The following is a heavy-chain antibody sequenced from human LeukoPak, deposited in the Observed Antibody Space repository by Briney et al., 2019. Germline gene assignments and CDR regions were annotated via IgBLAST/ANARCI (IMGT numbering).Heavy chain of an antibody. V-gene: IGHV4-39*07. J-gene: IGHJ6*03. CDR2: IHYSGTT. D-gene: IGHD6-13*01. Sequence: PSETLSLTCTVSGDSMSTSSNYWGWVRQPPGKGLEWIGSIHYSGTTFYNPSLMSQVTISVDTSKNQFSLKLSSVTAADTAVYYCARTTEAHSWRTRYYDYYMDVWGKGTTVTVSS. CDR1: GDSMSTSSNY. CDR3: ARTTEAHSWRTRYYDYYMDV.